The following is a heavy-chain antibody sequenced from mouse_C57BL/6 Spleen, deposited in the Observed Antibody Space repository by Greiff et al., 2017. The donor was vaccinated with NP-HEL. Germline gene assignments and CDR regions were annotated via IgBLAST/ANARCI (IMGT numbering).Heavy chain of an antibody. CDR2: IWWDDDK. CDR1: GFSLSTFGMG. CDR3: ARIDTTVVATPYFDY. Sequence: QVTLNECGPGILQPSQTLSLTCSFSGFSLSTFGMGVGWIRQPSGKGLEWLAHIWWDDDKYYNPALKSRLTISKDTSKNQVFLKIANVDTADTATYYCARIDTTVVATPYFDYWGQGTTLTVSS. J-gene: IGHJ2*01. V-gene: IGHV8-8*01. D-gene: IGHD1-1*01.